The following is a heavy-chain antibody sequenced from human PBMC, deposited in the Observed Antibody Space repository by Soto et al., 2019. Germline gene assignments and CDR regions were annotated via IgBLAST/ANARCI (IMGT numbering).Heavy chain of an antibody. D-gene: IGHD3-22*01. J-gene: IGHJ4*02. CDR2: ISGSGGST. V-gene: IGHV3-23*01. CDR3: AKEGTYYYDSSGYGVRFDY. Sequence: GGSLRLSCAASGFTFSSYAMSWVRQAPGKGLEWVSAISGSGGSTYYADSVKGRFTISRDNSKNTLYLQMNSLRAEDTAVYYCAKEGTYYYDSSGYGVRFDYWGQGTLVTVSS. CDR1: GFTFSSYA.